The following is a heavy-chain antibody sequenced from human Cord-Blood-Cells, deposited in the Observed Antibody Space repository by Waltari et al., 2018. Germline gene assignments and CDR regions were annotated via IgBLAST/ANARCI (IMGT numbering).Heavy chain of an antibody. CDR3: ATVIALLGPRGRDAFDI. D-gene: IGHD2-21*01. CDR1: GYPLPEFS. Sequence: QVQLVQSGAEVKKPGASVKVSCKVSGYPLPEFSMHWVRQAPGKGLEWMGGFDPEDGETIYAQKFQGRVTMTEDTSTDTAYMELSSLRSEDTAVYYCATVIALLGPRGRDAFDIWGQGTMVTVSS. V-gene: IGHV1-24*01. J-gene: IGHJ3*02. CDR2: FDPEDGET.